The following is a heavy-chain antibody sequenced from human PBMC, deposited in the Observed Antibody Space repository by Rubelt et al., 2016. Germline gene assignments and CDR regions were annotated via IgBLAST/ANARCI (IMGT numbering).Heavy chain of an antibody. CDR1: GFTVSSVW. D-gene: IGHD1-1*01. CDR2: INDDVSST. J-gene: IGHJ4*02. V-gene: IGHV3-74*02. Sequence: EARGGLVQPGGSLRLSCVASGFTVSSVWMHWVRQVPGKGLVWVSRINDDVSSTTKAYADSVEGRFTISRDISKNTLFLNMNSLRPEDTAVYYCAKVVGTISFFDSWGQGTLVSVSS. CDR3: AKVVGTISFFDS.